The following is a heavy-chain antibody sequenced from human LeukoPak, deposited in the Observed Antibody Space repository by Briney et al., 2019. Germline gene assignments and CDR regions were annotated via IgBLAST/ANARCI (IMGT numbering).Heavy chain of an antibody. CDR1: GGTFSSYA. D-gene: IGHD5-24*01. CDR2: IIPIFGTA. V-gene: IGHV1-69*05. Sequence: SVTVSCKASGGTFSSYAISWVRQPPGQGLEWMGRIIPIFGTANYAQKFQGRVTITTDESTSTAYMELSSLRSEDTAVYYCALGEMATISPYFDYWGQGTLVTVSS. CDR3: ALGEMATISPYFDY. J-gene: IGHJ4*02.